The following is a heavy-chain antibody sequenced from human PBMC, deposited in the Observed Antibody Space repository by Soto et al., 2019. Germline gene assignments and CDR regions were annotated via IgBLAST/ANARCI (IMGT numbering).Heavy chain of an antibody. CDR2: IIPLFGTP. D-gene: IGHD2-21*01. Sequence: QVQLVQSGAEVKKPGSSLKVSCKTSGVTFSTSGISWVRQGPGQGLEWMGGIIPLFGTPKYARKCQGRVSITADESATSTYLELSCLSSDDTALYYCAIGSPSSCGGGNCYRLDSYFDSWGQGAQVVVSS. J-gene: IGHJ4*03. V-gene: IGHV1-69*01. CDR3: AIGSPSSCGGGNCYRLDSYFDS. CDR1: GVTFSTSG.